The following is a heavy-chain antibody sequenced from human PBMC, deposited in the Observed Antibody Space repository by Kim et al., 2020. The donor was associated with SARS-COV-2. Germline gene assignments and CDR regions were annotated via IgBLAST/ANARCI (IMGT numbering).Heavy chain of an antibody. J-gene: IGHJ6*02. CDR3: AHRRATEAYDYPWGGYSYRNKYYYYGLDI. V-gene: IGHV2-5*02. CDR2: IYWDDDK. D-gene: IGHD3-16*01. Sequence: SGPTLVKPTQTLTLTCSFSGFSLNTSGVGVGWIRQPPGKALEWLALIYWDDDKRYSPSLNSRLTITKDTSKNQVVLTMTNMDPVDTATYYCAHRRATEAYDYPWGGYSYRNKYYYYGLDIWGQGTTVTVSS. CDR1: GFSLNTSGVG.